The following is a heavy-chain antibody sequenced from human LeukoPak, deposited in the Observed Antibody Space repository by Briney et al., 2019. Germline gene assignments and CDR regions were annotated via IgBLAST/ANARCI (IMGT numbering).Heavy chain of an antibody. V-gene: IGHV4-38-2*01. J-gene: IGHJ5*02. Sequence: PSETLSLTCAVSGYSISSGDYWGWIRQPPWKGLEWIGSIYHSGSTHYNPSLKSRVTISVDTSKNQFSLKLSSVTAADTAVYYCARNTTEVVTAKWFDPWGQGTLVTVSS. CDR3: ARNTTEVVTAKWFDP. CDR1: GYSISSGDY. D-gene: IGHD2-21*02. CDR2: IYHSGST.